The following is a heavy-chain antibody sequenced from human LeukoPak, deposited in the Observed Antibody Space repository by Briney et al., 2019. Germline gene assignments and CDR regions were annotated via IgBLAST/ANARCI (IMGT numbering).Heavy chain of an antibody. V-gene: IGHV1-2*02. J-gene: IGHJ6*03. Sequence: ASVKVSCKASGYTFTSYDINWVRQAPGQGLEWMGWINPHSGDTDYAQKFQGRVTMTRDTSISTAYMELSRLRSDDTAVYYCARLTRDGYNLYYYYYMDVWGKGTTVTVSS. CDR1: GYTFTSYD. CDR3: ARLTRDGYNLYYYYYMDV. CDR2: INPHSGDT. D-gene: IGHD5-24*01.